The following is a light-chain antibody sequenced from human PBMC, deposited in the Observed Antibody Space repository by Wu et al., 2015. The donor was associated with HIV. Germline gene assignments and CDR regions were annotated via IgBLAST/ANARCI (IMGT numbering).Light chain of an antibody. V-gene: IGKV1-39*01. CDR1: QSISRY. J-gene: IGKJ1*01. CDR2: AAS. CDR3: QQYSSYSAWT. Sequence: DIQMTQSPSSLSASVGDRITITCRASQSISRYLNWYRQKPGRAPKLLIYAASSLQSGVPSRFSGSGSETEFTLTITSLQPDDFATYYCQQYSSYSAWTFGLGTKVEI.